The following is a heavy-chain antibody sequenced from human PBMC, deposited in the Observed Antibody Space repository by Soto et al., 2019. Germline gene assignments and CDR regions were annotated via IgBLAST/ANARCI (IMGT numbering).Heavy chain of an antibody. CDR1: GFPFSSYA. V-gene: IGHV3-23*01. J-gene: IGHJ4*02. CDR3: AKSLSASPNDFFDS. Sequence: GGSLRLSCAASGFPFSSYAMTWVRQTPGKGLEWVSGISGSGGITYYADSVKGRFTISRDNSNNTLFLQMHSLRADDTAVYYCAKSLSASPNDFFDSWGQGTLVTVSS. CDR2: ISGSGGIT.